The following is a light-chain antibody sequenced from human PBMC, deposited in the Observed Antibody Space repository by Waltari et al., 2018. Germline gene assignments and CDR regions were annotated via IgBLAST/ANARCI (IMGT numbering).Light chain of an antibody. Sequence: EIVLTQSPGTLPLSLGERATLSCRASQSVSRALAWYQQKPGQAPRLLIYDASTRATGIPDRFSGSGSGTDFSLTISRLEPDDFAVYYCQHYVRLPATFGQGTTVEI. J-gene: IGKJ1*01. V-gene: IGKV3-20*01. CDR2: DAS. CDR3: QHYVRLPAT. CDR1: QSVSRA.